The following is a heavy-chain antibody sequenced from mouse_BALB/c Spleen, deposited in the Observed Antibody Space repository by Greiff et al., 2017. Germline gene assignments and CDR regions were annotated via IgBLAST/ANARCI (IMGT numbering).Heavy chain of an antibody. CDR3: ARDSNYRYFDV. Sequence: VMLVESGPGLVAPSQSLSITCTVSGFSLTSYGVHWVRQPPGKGLEWLGVIWAGGSTNYNSALMSRLSISKDNSKSQVFLKMNSLQTDDTAMYYCARDSNYRYFDVWGAGTTVTVSS. CDR2: IWAGGST. J-gene: IGHJ1*01. V-gene: IGHV2-9*02. CDR1: GFSLTSYG. D-gene: IGHD2-5*01.